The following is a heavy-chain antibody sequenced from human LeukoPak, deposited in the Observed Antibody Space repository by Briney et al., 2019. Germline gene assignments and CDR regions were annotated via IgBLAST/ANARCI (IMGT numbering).Heavy chain of an antibody. Sequence: PGGSLRLSCAASGFTFSSYGMHWVRQAPGKGLEWVAVIWYDGSNKYYADSVKGRFTISRDNSKNTLYLQMNSLRAEDTAVYYCARDGAYRRDFWSDYYPTYYYYYYMDVWDKGTTVTVSS. CDR1: GFTFSSYG. J-gene: IGHJ6*03. CDR3: ARDGAYRRDFWSDYYPTYYYYYYMDV. D-gene: IGHD3-3*01. CDR2: IWYDGSNK. V-gene: IGHV3-33*01.